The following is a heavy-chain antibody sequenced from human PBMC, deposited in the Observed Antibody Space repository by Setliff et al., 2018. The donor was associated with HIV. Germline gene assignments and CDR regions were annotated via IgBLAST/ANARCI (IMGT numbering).Heavy chain of an antibody. CDR2: MYYSGST. Sequence: SETLSLTCTVSGGSISSHYWSWIRQPPGKGLEWIGYMYYSGSTNYNPSLKSRVTISVDTSKNQFSLKLSSVTAADTAVYYCARVGDFYDSSGYYSVLDAFDIWGRGTMVTVSS. CDR1: GGSISSHY. V-gene: IGHV4-59*11. CDR3: ARVGDFYDSSGYYSVLDAFDI. J-gene: IGHJ3*02. D-gene: IGHD3-22*01.